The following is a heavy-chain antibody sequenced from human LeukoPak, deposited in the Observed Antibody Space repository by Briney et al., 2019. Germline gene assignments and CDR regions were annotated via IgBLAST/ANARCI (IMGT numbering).Heavy chain of an antibody. CDR2: INYSGST. CDR3: ARGQLWFPLAFDI. Sequence: SETLSLTCTVSGGSISSYYWSWIRQPPGKGLEWIGYINYSGSTNYNPSLKSRVTISVDTSKNQFSLKLSSVTAADTAVYYCARGQLWFPLAFDIWGQGTMVTVSS. D-gene: IGHD5-18*01. V-gene: IGHV4-59*01. CDR1: GGSISSYY. J-gene: IGHJ3*02.